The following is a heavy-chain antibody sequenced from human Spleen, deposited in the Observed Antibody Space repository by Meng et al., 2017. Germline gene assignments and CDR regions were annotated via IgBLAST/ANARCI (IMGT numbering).Heavy chain of an antibody. CDR3: ARTIGVEYSSSWYYFDY. V-gene: IGHV4-61*02. CDR2: IYTSGST. CDR1: GGSISSGSYY. J-gene: IGHJ4*02. Sequence: SETLSLTCTVSGGSISSGSYYWSWIRQPAGKGLEWIGRIYTSGSTNYNPSLKSRVTISVDTSKNQFSLKLSSVTAADTAVYYCARTIGVEYSSSWYYFDYWGQGTLVTVSS. D-gene: IGHD6-13*01.